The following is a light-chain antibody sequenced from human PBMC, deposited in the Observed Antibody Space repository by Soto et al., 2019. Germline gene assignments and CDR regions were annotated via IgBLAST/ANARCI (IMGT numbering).Light chain of an antibody. J-gene: IGKJ1*01. CDR2: AAS. CDR1: QSVSSN. Sequence: IVMPQSQATLSVSPGERATLSCRASQSVSSNLAWYQQKPGQAPRILIYAASNRATGIPARFSGSGSGTDFTLTISSLEPEDFAVYYCQQRSNWPRTFGQGTKVDIK. V-gene: IGKV3-11*01. CDR3: QQRSNWPRT.